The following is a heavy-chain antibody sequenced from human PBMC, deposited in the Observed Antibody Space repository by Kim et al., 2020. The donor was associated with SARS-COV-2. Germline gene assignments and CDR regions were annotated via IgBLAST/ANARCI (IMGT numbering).Heavy chain of an antibody. V-gene: IGHV3-11*03. D-gene: IGHD2-15*01. J-gene: IGHJ6*02. CDR1: GFTFSDYY. CDR2: ISSSSSYT. CDR3: ARMARYCSGGSCYGHPVDYYGMDV. Sequence: GGSLRLSCAASGFTFSDYYMSWIRQAPGKGLEWVSYISSSSSYTNYADSVKGRFTISRDNAKNSLYLQMNSLRAEDTAVYYCARMARYCSGGSCYGHPVDYYGMDVWGQWTTVTVSS.